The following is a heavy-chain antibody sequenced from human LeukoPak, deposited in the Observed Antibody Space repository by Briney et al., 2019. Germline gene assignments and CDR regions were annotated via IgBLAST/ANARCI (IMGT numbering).Heavy chain of an antibody. CDR2: ISSTGNT. Sequence: SETLSLTCTVSGGSISPYFWSWIRQPAGKGLEYLGRISSTGNTNYNPSLRSRVTMSVDTTKNQFSLNLRSVTAADTAVYYCARDRVHGSDYWGQGILVIVSS. CDR3: ARDRVHGSDY. D-gene: IGHD5-24*01. V-gene: IGHV4-4*07. J-gene: IGHJ4*02. CDR1: GGSISPYF.